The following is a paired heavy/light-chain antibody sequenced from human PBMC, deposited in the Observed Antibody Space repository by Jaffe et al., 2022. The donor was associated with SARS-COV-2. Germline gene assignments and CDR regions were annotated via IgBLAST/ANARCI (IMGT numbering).Heavy chain of an antibody. Sequence: QITLEESGPTLVNPTQSLTLTCTFSGFSLSTTGVGVGWIRQPPGKALEWLALIYWDDDRRYSPALKSRLTITKDTSKNQVVLTMTNMDPVDTATYYCAHRWGGGNYYRLDPWGQGTLVTVSS. CDR3: AHRWGGGNYYRLDP. CDR2: IYWDDDR. D-gene: IGHD3-10*01. CDR1: GFSLSTTGVG. J-gene: IGHJ5*02. V-gene: IGHV2-5*02.
Light chain of an antibody. Sequence: QSVLTQPPSVSAAPGQKVTISCSGSSSNIGNNYVSWYQQFPGTAPKLLIYDNNERPTGTPDRFSGSKSGTSATLGITGLQTGDEADYYCGTWDSSLSAGVFGGGTRLTVL. J-gene: IGLJ2*01. CDR1: SSNIGNNY. CDR3: GTWDSSLSAGV. V-gene: IGLV1-51*01. CDR2: DNN.